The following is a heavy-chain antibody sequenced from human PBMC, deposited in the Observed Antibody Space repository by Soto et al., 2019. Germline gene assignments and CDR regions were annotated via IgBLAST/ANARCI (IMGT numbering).Heavy chain of an antibody. V-gene: IGHV3-48*03. CDR3: AREGLGGRYGRGYYYGMDV. J-gene: IGHJ6*02. Sequence: EVQLVESGGGLVQPGGSLRLSCAASGFTFSSYEMNWVRQAPGKGLEWVSYISSSGSTIYYAASVKGRFTISRDNGKNSLYLQINSLRAEDTAVYYCAREGLGGRYGRGYYYGMDVWGQGTTVTVSS. D-gene: IGHD4-17*01. CDR2: ISSSGSTI. CDR1: GFTFSSYE.